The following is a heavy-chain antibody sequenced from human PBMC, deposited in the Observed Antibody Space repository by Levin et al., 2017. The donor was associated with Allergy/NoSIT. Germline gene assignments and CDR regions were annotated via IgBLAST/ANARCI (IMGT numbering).Heavy chain of an antibody. D-gene: IGHD2-2*01. V-gene: IGHV3-48*01. CDR3: ARDGCGSTSCLPNYSYHYYMDG. J-gene: IGHJ6*03. CDR1: GFTFSSYS. Sequence: RGESLKISCAASGFTFSSYSMNWVRQAPGKGLEWVSYISSSSTTIYYADSVKGRFTISRDNAKNSLYLQMNGLRAEDTAVYYCARDGCGSTSCLPNYSYHYYMDGWGKGTTVTVSS. CDR2: ISSSSTTI.